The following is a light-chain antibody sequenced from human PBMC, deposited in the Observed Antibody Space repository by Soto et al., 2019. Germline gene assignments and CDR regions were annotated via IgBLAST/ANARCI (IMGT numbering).Light chain of an antibody. J-gene: IGLJ2*01. CDR1: SSDVGSYNL. Sequence: QSALTRPASVSGSPGQSITISCTGISSDVGSYNLVSWYQQHPGKAPKLMIYEGSKRPSGISNRFSGSKSGNTASLTISGLQAEDEADYYCCSYAGSSTFSVLFGGGTKLTVL. CDR3: CSYAGSSTFSVL. V-gene: IGLV2-23*03. CDR2: EGS.